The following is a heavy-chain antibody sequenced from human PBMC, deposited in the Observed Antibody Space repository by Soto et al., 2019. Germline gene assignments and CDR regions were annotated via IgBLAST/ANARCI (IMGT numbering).Heavy chain of an antibody. V-gene: IGHV1-69*01. CDR1: GGTLSRDA. Sequence: QVQLEQSGAEVKKPGSSVKVSCKASGGTLSRDAISWVRQAPGQGLEWMGGIIPMFGTAKYAQKFQGRLTITADESTSTAYMELRSLRSEDTAVYYCARGVVVVAASQLGWFDPWGQGTLVTVSS. J-gene: IGHJ5*02. D-gene: IGHD2-15*01. CDR3: ARGVVVVAASQLGWFDP. CDR2: IIPMFGTA.